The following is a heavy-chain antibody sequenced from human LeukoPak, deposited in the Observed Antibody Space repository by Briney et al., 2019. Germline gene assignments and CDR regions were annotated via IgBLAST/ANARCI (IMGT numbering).Heavy chain of an antibody. CDR3: ARVGWSGYYTSHYFDY. Sequence: SETLSLTCAVSGYSISSGYYWGWIRQPPGKGLEWIGSIYHSGSTYYNPSLKSRVTISVDTSKNQFSLKLSSVTAADTAVYYCARVGWSGYYTSHYFDYWGQGTLVTVSS. D-gene: IGHD3-3*01. CDR2: IYHSGST. CDR1: GYSISSGYY. J-gene: IGHJ4*02. V-gene: IGHV4-38-2*01.